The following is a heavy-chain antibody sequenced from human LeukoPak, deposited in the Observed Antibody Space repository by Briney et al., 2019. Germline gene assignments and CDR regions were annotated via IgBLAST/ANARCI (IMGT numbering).Heavy chain of an antibody. Sequence: GGSLSLSCAASGFPFSSYGMHWVRQAPGKGLEWVAFIWYDGNNKYYADSVKGRFTISRDNSKNTLYLQMNSLRVDDTAVYYCAKDRGASGWTTFDYWGQGTLVTVSS. CDR1: GFPFSSYG. V-gene: IGHV3-30*02. D-gene: IGHD2/OR15-2a*01. CDR3: AKDRGASGWTTFDY. J-gene: IGHJ4*02. CDR2: IWYDGNNK.